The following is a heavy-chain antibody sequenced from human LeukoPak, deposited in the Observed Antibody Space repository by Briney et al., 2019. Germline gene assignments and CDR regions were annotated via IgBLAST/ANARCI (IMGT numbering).Heavy chain of an antibody. J-gene: IGHJ4*02. CDR1: SLTNGYH. CDR2: FYRSGTT. CDR3: ARDKSLFYVDSSGYFQARDFDY. D-gene: IGHD3-22*01. Sequence: SETLSLTCTASSLTNGYHWGWIRQSPGKGLEWIGSFYRSGTTYYSPSLTTRVDISIDTSKKQFSLKLSSVTAADTAVYYCARDKSLFYVDSSGYFQARDFDYWGQGILVTVSS. V-gene: IGHV4-38-2*02.